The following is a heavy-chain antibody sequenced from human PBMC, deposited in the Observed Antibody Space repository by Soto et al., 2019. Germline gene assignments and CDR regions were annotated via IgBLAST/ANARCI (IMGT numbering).Heavy chain of an antibody. Sequence: GGSLRLACAASGFTFSSYSMNWVRQAPGKGLEWVSYISSSSSTIYYADSVKGRFTISRDNAKNSLYLQMKSLREEDTAVYYCARDGGRLGYWGQGALVNVSS. CDR2: ISSSSSTI. D-gene: IGHD1-26*01. V-gene: IGHV3-48*02. J-gene: IGHJ4*02. CDR1: GFTFSSYS. CDR3: ARDGGRLGY.